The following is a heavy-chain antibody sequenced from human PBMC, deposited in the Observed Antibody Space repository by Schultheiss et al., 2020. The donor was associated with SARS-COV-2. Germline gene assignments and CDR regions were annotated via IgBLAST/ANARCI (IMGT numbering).Heavy chain of an antibody. J-gene: IGHJ6*02. CDR1: GFTVSSNY. D-gene: IGHD6-6*01. CDR3: AKDLSGWYSSSSLYGMDV. Sequence: GGSLRLSCAASGFTVSSNYMSWVRQAPGKGLEWVSVIYSGGSTYYADSVKGRFTISRDNSKNTLYLQMSSLRGDDTAVYYCAKDLSGWYSSSSLYGMDVWGQGTTVTVSS. V-gene: IGHV3-53*05. CDR2: IYSGGST.